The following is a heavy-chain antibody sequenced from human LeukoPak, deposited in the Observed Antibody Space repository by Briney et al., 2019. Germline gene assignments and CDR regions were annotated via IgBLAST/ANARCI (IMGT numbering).Heavy chain of an antibody. CDR2: IYYSGST. D-gene: IGHD1-1*01. Sequence: PSETLSLTCTASGGSISSSSYYWGWIRQPPGKGLEWIGSIYYSGSTYYNPSLKSRVTISVDTSKNQFSLKLSSVTAADTAVYYCARLGYSAAFDIWGQGTMVTVSS. J-gene: IGHJ3*02. CDR3: ARLGYSAAFDI. CDR1: GGSISSSSYY. V-gene: IGHV4-39*01.